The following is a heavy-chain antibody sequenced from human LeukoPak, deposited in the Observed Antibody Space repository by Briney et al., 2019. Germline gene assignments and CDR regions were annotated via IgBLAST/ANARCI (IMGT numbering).Heavy chain of an antibody. Sequence: GGSLRLSCAASGFTFSSYAMHWVRQAPGKELEWVAVISYDGSNKYYADSVKGRFTISRDNSKNTLYLQMNSLRAEDTAVYYCARSALAFWSGYLIFFDYWGQGTLVTVSS. D-gene: IGHD3-3*01. J-gene: IGHJ4*02. V-gene: IGHV3-30*04. CDR2: ISYDGSNK. CDR1: GFTFSSYA. CDR3: ARSALAFWSGYLIFFDY.